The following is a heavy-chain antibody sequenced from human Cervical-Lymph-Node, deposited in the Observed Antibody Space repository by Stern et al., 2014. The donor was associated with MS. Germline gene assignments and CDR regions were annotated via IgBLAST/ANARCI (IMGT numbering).Heavy chain of an antibody. CDR1: GGTFNVYA. V-gene: IGHV1-69*01. CDR3: AQDGRNINHYGLDV. J-gene: IGHJ6*02. CDR2: IIPIVGIA. Sequence: QEQLVESGAEVKKPGSSVKVSCQASGGTFNVYAINWLRQAPGQGPEWMGGIIPIVGIANSQKKFQGRVTITADDSTRASSKQWSSLSANDTVVYCGAQDGRNINHYGLDVWGQGTTVTVSS.